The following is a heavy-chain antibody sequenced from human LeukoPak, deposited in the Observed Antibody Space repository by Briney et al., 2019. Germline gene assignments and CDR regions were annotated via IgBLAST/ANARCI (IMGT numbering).Heavy chain of an antibody. CDR3: ARASGSYSADFDY. V-gene: IGHV1-69*05. D-gene: IGHD1-26*01. CDR2: IIPIFGTA. CDR1: GGTFSSYA. J-gene: IGHJ4*02. Sequence: EASVKVSCKASGGTFSSYAISWVRQAPGQGLEWMGGIIPIFGTANYAQKFQGRVTITTDESTSTAYMELSSLRSEDTAVYYCARASGSYSADFDYWGQGTLVTVSS.